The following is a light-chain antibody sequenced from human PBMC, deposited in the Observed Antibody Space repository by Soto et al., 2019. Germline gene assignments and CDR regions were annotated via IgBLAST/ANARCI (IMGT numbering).Light chain of an antibody. CDR2: KAS. J-gene: IGKJ1*01. V-gene: IGKV1-5*03. CDR3: QHYNSYSEA. Sequence: DIQMTQSPSTLSGSVGERVTITGRASQTISSWLAWYQQKPGKATKLLIYKASTLKSGVPSRFSGSGSGTEFTLTISSLQPDEFATYYCQHYNSYSEAVGQGTKVDIK. CDR1: QTISSW.